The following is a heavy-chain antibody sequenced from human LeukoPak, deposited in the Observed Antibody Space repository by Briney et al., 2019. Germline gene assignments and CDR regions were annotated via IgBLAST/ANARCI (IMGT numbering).Heavy chain of an antibody. D-gene: IGHD6-13*01. V-gene: IGHV4-61*02. CDR1: GGSISSGGYY. J-gene: IGHJ4*02. CDR3: ARGLYESSSRTPFDY. CDR2: IYTSGNT. Sequence: SSETLSLTCTVSGGSISSGGYYWSWIRQPAGKGLEWIGRIYTSGNTNYNPSLKSRVTISVDTSKNQFSLKLSSVTAADTAVYYCARGLYESSSRTPFDYWGQGTLVTVSS.